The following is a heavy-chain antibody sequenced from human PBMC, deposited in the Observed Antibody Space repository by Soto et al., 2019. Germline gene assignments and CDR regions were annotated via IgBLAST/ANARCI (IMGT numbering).Heavy chain of an antibody. V-gene: IGHV4-34*01. J-gene: IGHJ4*02. CDR2: INHSGST. CDR1: GGSFSGYY. CDR3: ARGLGRRYFDY. Sequence: SETLSLTCAVYGGSFSGYYWSWSRQPPGKGLEWIGEINHSGSTNYNPSLKSRVTISVDTSKNQFSLKLSSVTAADTAVYYCARGLGRRYFDYWGQGTLVTVSS.